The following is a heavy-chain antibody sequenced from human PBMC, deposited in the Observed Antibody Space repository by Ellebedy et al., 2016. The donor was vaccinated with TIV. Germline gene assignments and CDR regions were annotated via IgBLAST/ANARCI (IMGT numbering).Heavy chain of an antibody. J-gene: IGHJ6*02. CDR2: IYHSGST. CDR3: ARDRGRGVVVSYYYGMDV. Sequence: SETLSLXXAVSGGSISSGGYSWSWIRQPPGKGLEWIGYIYHSGSTYYNPSLKSRVTISVDTSKNQFSLKLSSVTAADTAVYYCARDRGRGVVVSYYYGMDVWGQGTTVTVSS. D-gene: IGHD2-2*01. CDR1: GGSISSGGYS. V-gene: IGHV4-30-2*01.